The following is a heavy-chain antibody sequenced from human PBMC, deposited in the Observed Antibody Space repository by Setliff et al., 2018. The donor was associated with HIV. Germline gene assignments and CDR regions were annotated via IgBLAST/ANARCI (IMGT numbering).Heavy chain of an antibody. CDR3: ATLPRSVTSYYFDY. J-gene: IGHJ4*02. D-gene: IGHD4-17*01. V-gene: IGHV1-18*01. Sequence: EASVKVSCKASGYTFTSYGISWLRQAPGQGLEWMGWISAYNGDTQSTQRFQGRVTMTTDTSTNTAYMEVRSLRSDDTAVYYCATLPRSVTSYYFDYWGQGTLVTVSS. CDR1: GYTFTSYG. CDR2: ISAYNGDT.